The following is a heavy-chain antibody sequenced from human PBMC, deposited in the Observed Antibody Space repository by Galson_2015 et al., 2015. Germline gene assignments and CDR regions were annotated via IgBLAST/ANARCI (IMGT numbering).Heavy chain of an antibody. CDR1: GFTFSSYA. CDR2: ISYDGSNK. V-gene: IGHV3-30-3*01. D-gene: IGHD6-19*01. Sequence: SLRLSCAASGFTFSSYAMHWVRQAPGKGLEWVAVISYDGSNKYYADSVKGRFTISRDNSKNTLYLQMNSLRAEDTAVYYCARDLRFIAVAGTRQNWFDPWGQGTLVTVSS. CDR3: ARDLRFIAVAGTRQNWFDP. J-gene: IGHJ5*02.